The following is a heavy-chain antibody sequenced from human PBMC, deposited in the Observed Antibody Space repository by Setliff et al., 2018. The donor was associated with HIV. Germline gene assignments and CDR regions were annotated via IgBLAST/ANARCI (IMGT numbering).Heavy chain of an antibody. CDR3: ARQFSSSWYVFDY. V-gene: IGHV1-3*01. D-gene: IGHD6-13*01. CDR2: INVGNGNT. CDR1: GYTFSHNN. Sequence: ASVKVSCKASGYTFSHNNIHWVRQAPGKRREWMGWINVGNGNTKYSQRCQGRVTITRDTSASAAYMQLNSLRSEDTAVYYCARQFSSSWYVFDYWGQGALVTVSS. J-gene: IGHJ4*01.